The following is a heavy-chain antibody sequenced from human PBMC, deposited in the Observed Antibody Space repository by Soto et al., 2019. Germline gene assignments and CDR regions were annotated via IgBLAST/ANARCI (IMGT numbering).Heavy chain of an antibody. Sequence: QVQLQESGPELVKPSETLSLTCTVSGVSISNNYWSWIRQPPGKGLEWIGYIYYNGNTNYNPSLKSRVTMSVDTSRNQISLKLTTVTAADTAVYYCTRANWYSEYWGQGTLVTVSS. CDR1: GVSISNNY. J-gene: IGHJ4*02. CDR3: TRANWYSEY. CDR2: IYYNGNT. D-gene: IGHD7-27*01. V-gene: IGHV4-59*01.